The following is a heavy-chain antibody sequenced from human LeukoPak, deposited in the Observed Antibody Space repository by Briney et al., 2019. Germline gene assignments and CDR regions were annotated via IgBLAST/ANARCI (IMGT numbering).Heavy chain of an antibody. J-gene: IGHJ6*03. V-gene: IGHV3-21*01. CDR2: ISSSSSYI. D-gene: IGHD2-15*01. Sequence: PGGSLRLSCAASGFTFSSYSMNWVRQAPGKGLEWVSSISSSSSYIYYADSVKGRFTISRDNAKNSLYLQMNSLRAEDTAVYYCARDLSPIGGNKNCSGGSCPFYYYYYYYMDVWGKGTTVTVSS. CDR1: GFTFSSYS. CDR3: ARDLSPIGGNKNCSGGSCPFYYYYYYYMDV.